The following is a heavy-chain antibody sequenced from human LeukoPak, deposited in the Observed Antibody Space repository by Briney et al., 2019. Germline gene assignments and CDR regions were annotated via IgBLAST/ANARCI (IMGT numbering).Heavy chain of an antibody. V-gene: IGHV3-30*18. D-gene: IGHD3-22*01. CDR1: GFTFSSYG. Sequence: TGGSLRLSCAASGFTFSSYGMHWVRQAPGKGLEWVAVTSYDGSNKYYADSVKGRFTISRDNSKNTLYLQMNSLRAEDTAVYYCAKDTEGYYDSGGYADYWGQGALVTVSS. J-gene: IGHJ4*02. CDR2: TSYDGSNK. CDR3: AKDTEGYYDSGGYADY.